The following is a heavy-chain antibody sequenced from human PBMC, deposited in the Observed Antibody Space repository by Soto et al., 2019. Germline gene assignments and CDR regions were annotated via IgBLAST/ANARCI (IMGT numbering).Heavy chain of an antibody. CDR1: GYTFTGYY. V-gene: IGHV1-2*04. J-gene: IGHJ6*02. D-gene: IGHD6-13*01. CDR3: ARDLASSSWDNNYYGMDV. CDR2: INPNSGGT. Sequence: ASVKVSCKASGYTFTGYYMHWGRQAPGQGLEWMGWINPNSGGTNYAQKFQGWVTMTRDTSISTAYMELSRLRSDDTAVYYCARDLASSSWDNNYYGMDVWGQGTTVTVSS.